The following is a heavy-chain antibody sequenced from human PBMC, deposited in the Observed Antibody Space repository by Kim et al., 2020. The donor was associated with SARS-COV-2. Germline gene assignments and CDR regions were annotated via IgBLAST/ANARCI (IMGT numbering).Heavy chain of an antibody. Sequence: SETLSLTCTVSGGSISSVSYYWSWIRQPAGKGLEWIGRIYTSGSTNYNPSLKSRVTISVDTSKNQFSLKLSSVTAADTAVYYCAREGGGDYVNYYGMDVWGQGTTVTVSS. CDR3: AREGGGDYVNYYGMDV. CDR2: IYTSGST. CDR1: GGSISSVSYY. D-gene: IGHD4-17*01. J-gene: IGHJ6*02. V-gene: IGHV4-61*02.